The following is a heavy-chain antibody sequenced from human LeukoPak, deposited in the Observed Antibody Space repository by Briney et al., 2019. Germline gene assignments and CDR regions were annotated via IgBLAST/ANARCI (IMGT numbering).Heavy chain of an antibody. CDR1: GYTFASYG. Sequence: ASVKVSCKASGYTFASYGISWVRQAPGQGLEWMGWISAYNGNTNYAQKLQGRVTMTTDTSTSTAYMELRSLRSDDTAVYYCARGQYSSSRSPFDPWGQGTLVTVSS. D-gene: IGHD6-13*01. J-gene: IGHJ5*02. CDR2: ISAYNGNT. V-gene: IGHV1-18*01. CDR3: ARGQYSSSRSPFDP.